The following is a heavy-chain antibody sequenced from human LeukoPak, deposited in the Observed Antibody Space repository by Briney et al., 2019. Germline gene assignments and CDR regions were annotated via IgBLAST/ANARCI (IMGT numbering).Heavy chain of an antibody. Sequence: GGSLRLSCAASGFTFSSYGMHWVRQAPGKGLEWVAFIRYDGSNKYYADSVKGRFTISRDNSKNTLYLQMNSLRAEDTAVYYCAKDRAAAARTGELIDYWGQGTLVTVSS. CDR2: IRYDGSNK. CDR3: AKDRAAAARTGELIDY. D-gene: IGHD6-13*01. J-gene: IGHJ4*02. CDR1: GFTFSSYG. V-gene: IGHV3-30*02.